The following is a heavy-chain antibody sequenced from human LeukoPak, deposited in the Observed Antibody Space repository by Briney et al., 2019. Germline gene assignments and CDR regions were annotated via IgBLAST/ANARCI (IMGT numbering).Heavy chain of an antibody. CDR2: ISAGAGST. J-gene: IGHJ4*02. CDR3: ARDYEVY. CDR1: GFTFYHYA. D-gene: IGHD5-12*01. V-gene: IGHV3-23*01. Sequence: GGSLRLSCAASGFTFYHYAMNWVRQAPGKGLEWVSTISAGAGSTYYADAVKGRFTISRDNSRSTLYLQVSSLRAEDTAVYYCARDYEVYWGQGTLVTVSS.